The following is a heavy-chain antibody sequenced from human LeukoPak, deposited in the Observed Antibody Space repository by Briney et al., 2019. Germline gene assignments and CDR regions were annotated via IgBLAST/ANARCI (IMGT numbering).Heavy chain of an antibody. CDR3: ARLAGSQLADY. V-gene: IGHV4-59*01. CDR1: GGSISSYY. D-gene: IGHD6-13*01. J-gene: IGHJ4*02. Sequence: SETLSLTCTVSGGSISSYYWSWIRQPPGKGLEWIGYTYYSGSTNYNPSLKSRVTISVDTSKNQFSLKLSSVTAADTDVYYCARLAGSQLADYWGQGTLVTVSS. CDR2: TYYSGST.